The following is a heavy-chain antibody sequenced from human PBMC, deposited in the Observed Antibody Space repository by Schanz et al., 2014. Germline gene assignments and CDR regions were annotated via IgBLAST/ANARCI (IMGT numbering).Heavy chain of an antibody. CDR1: GYTLPGYY. Sequence: QVQLVQSGAEVKKPGASVKVSCKASGYTLPGYYMHWVRQAPGQGLEWMGWISTDIGIPTYAQDFTGRFVFSFDTSVSTAYLQISGLKAEDTAVYYCARARYGLDVWGQGTTVTVSS. CDR2: ISTDIGIP. CDR3: ARARYGLDV. V-gene: IGHV7-4-1*02. J-gene: IGHJ6*02.